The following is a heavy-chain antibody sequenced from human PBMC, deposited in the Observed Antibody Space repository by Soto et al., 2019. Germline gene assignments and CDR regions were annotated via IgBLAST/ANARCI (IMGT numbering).Heavy chain of an antibody. CDR2: IGTAGDT. CDR1: GFTFSSYD. V-gene: IGHV3-13*01. Sequence: GGSLRLSCAASGFTFSSYDMHWVRQATGKGLEWVSAIGTAGDTYYPGSVKGRFTISRENAKNSLYLQMNSLRAGDTAVYYCARADSRITIFGVVIGNGMDVWGQGTTVTVSS. J-gene: IGHJ6*02. D-gene: IGHD3-3*01. CDR3: ARADSRITIFGVVIGNGMDV.